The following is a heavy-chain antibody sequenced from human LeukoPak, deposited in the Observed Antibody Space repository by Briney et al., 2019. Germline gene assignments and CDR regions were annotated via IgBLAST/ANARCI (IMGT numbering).Heavy chain of an antibody. V-gene: IGHV3-23*01. Sequence: GGSLRLSCAASGFTFSSYAMSWVRQAPGKGLEWVSAISGSGGSTYYADSVKGRFAISRDNAKNSLYLQMNSLRAEDTAVYYCAINYGDPRFDYWGQGTLVTVSS. CDR2: ISGSGGST. D-gene: IGHD4-17*01. J-gene: IGHJ4*02. CDR1: GFTFSSYA. CDR3: AINYGDPRFDY.